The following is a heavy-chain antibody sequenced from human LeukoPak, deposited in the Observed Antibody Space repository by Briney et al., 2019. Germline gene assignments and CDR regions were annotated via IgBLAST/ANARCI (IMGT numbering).Heavy chain of an antibody. CDR1: GFTFSSYS. V-gene: IGHV3-21*01. Sequence: GGSLRLSCTASGFTFSSYSMNWVRQAPGKGLEWVSSISSNSNYIYYADSVKGRFTISRDNAKNSLYLQMNSLRAEDTAVYYCARDLPEWYYYDSSGYDAFYDYWGQGTLVTVSS. D-gene: IGHD3-22*01. J-gene: IGHJ4*02. CDR2: ISSNSNYI. CDR3: ARDLPEWYYYDSSGYDAFYDY.